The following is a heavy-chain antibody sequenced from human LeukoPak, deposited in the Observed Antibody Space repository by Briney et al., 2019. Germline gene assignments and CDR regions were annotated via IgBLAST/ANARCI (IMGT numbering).Heavy chain of an antibody. CDR1: GGSFSGYY. D-gene: IGHD4-17*01. Sequence: SETLSLTCAVYGGSFSGYYWSWIRQPPGKGLEWIGEINHSGSTNYNPSLKSRVTISVDTSKNQFSLKLSSVTAADTAVYYCARTNYGDKKASYGMDVWGQGTTVTVSS. V-gene: IGHV4-34*01. CDR2: INHSGST. J-gene: IGHJ6*02. CDR3: ARTNYGDKKASYGMDV.